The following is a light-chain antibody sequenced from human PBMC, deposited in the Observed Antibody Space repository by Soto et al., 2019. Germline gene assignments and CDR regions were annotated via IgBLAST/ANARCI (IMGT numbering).Light chain of an antibody. CDR1: NSNIGAGFA. J-gene: IGLJ2*01. V-gene: IGLV1-40*01. Sequence: QPVLTQPPSVTGAPGQRITISCTGSNSNIGAGFAVHWYQQFPGRVPKLLIYGDTNRPSGVPDRFSGSKSGTSASLAITGLQAEDEADYCCQSYDSSLPGLLFGVGTKLTVL. CDR3: QSYDSSLPGLL. CDR2: GDT.